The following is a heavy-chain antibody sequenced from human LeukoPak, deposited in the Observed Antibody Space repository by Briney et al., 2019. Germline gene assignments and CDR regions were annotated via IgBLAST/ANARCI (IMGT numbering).Heavy chain of an antibody. J-gene: IGHJ4*02. Sequence: GSLRLSCAASGFTFDDYGMSWVRQAPGKGLEWIGEINHSGSTNYNPSLKGRVTISVDTSKNQFSLKLSSVTAADTAVYYCARGVGYSYGSDYWGQGTLVTVSS. CDR1: GFTFDDYG. CDR2: INHSGST. V-gene: IGHV4-34*01. CDR3: ARGVGYSYGSDY. D-gene: IGHD5-18*01.